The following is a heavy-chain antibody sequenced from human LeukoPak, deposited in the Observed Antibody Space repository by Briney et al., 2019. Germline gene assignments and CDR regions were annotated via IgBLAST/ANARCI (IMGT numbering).Heavy chain of an antibody. CDR3: AKGDSGVVTSAGTSLFDY. CDR1: GFTFSSYS. Sequence: PGGSLRLSCAASGFTFSSYSMSWVRQAPGKGLEWLSDIRGSGKDTYYADSVKGRFTISRDNSKNTLYLQMNSLRAGDTAVYYCAKGDSGVVTSAGTSLFDYWGQGTLVTVSP. D-gene: IGHD4-23*01. CDR2: IRGSGKDT. V-gene: IGHV3-23*01. J-gene: IGHJ4*02.